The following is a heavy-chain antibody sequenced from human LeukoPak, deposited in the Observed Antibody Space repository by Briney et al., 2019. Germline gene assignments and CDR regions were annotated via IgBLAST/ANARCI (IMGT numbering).Heavy chain of an antibody. Sequence: PSETLSLTCTVSGGSISSYYWSWIRQPPGKGLEWIGYIYYRGSTNYNPSLKSRVTISVDTSKNQFSLKLSSVTAADTAVYYCARVDRGSSWWFPDYWGQGTLVTVSS. CDR1: GGSISSYY. CDR2: IYYRGST. D-gene: IGHD6-13*01. V-gene: IGHV4-59*01. J-gene: IGHJ4*02. CDR3: ARVDRGSSWWFPDY.